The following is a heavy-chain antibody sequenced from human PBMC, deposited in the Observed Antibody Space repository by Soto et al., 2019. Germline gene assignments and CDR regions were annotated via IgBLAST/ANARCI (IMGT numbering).Heavy chain of an antibody. J-gene: IGHJ4*02. Sequence: QLQLQESGPGLVKPSETLSLTCTVSGGSISSSSYYWGWIRQPPGKGLEWIGSIYYSGSTYYNPSLKSRVTISVDTSKNQFSLKLSSVTAADTAVYYCARLARYCSGGSCSLLDYWGQGTRVTVSS. CDR3: ARLARYCSGGSCSLLDY. CDR2: IYYSGST. V-gene: IGHV4-39*01. D-gene: IGHD2-15*01. CDR1: GGSISSSSYY.